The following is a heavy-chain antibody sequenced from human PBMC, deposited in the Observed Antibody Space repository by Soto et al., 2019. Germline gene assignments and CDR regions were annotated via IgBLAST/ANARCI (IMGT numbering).Heavy chain of an antibody. CDR2: IGGAGSNI. Sequence: GGSLRLSCAASGFTFSEYAMTWVRQAPGKGLEWVSVIGGAGSNIYYADSVEGRFTVSRDNSKNTLYLQMNSLRAEDTAVYYCARADREYSSFYWGQGTLVTVSS. D-gene: IGHD6-6*01. CDR3: ARADREYSSFY. J-gene: IGHJ4*02. V-gene: IGHV3-23*01. CDR1: GFTFSEYA.